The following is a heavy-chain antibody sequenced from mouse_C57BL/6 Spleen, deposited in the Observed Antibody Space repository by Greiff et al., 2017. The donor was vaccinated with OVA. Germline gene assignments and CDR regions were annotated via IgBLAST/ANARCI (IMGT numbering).Heavy chain of an antibody. J-gene: IGHJ2*01. CDR1: GFTFSDYG. CDR2: ISSGSSTI. D-gene: IGHD1-1*01. CDR3: ARAPSYYYGSSPYFDY. V-gene: IGHV5-17*01. Sequence: EVKLQESGGGLVKPGGSLKLSCAASGFTFSDYGMHWVRQAPEKGLEWVAYISSGSSTIYYADTVKGRFTISRDNAKNTLFLQMTSLRSEDTAMYYCARAPSYYYGSSPYFDYWGQGTTLTVSS.